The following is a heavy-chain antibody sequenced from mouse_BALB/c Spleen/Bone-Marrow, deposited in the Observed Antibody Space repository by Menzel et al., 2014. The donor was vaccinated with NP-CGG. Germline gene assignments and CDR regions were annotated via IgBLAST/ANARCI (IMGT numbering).Heavy chain of an antibody. Sequence: EVQLQQSGAELVNPGASVKLSCTASGFNIKDTYMHWVKQRPEQGLEWIGRIDPANVNTKYDPNFQGKATITADTSSNTAYLQLSSLTSEDTAVYYCARRGHCYGYWFAYWGQGTLVTVSA. V-gene: IGHV14-3*02. D-gene: IGHD1-2*01. CDR1: GFNIKDTY. CDR2: IDPANVNT. CDR3: ARRGHCYGYWFAY. J-gene: IGHJ3*01.